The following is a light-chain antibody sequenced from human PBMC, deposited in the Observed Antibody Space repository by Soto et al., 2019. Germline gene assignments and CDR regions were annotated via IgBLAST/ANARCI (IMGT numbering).Light chain of an antibody. CDR3: QQRSNWPLN. V-gene: IGKV3-11*01. CDR1: QSVSSY. Sequence: EIVLTQSPATLSLSPGERATLSCRASQSVSSYLAWYQQKPGQPPRLVIYDASNRATGIPARFSGSGSGTDFTLTISSLDPEDYAVYYCQQRSNWPLNFGGGTKVEIK. CDR2: DAS. J-gene: IGKJ4*01.